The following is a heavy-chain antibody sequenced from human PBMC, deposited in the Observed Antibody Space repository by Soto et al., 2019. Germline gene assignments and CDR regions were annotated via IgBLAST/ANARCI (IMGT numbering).Heavy chain of an antibody. J-gene: IGHJ6*02. CDR2: IYQGGSA. V-gene: IGHV4-30-2*06. Sequence: SETLSLTCTVFGGSITSGGYSWSWIRQLPGQGLEWIGYIYQGGSAYYNPSLKTRVTISLDRSKNQFSLNLTSVTAADTAVYYCARSFYGVDLWGQGAPVTVSS. CDR3: ARSFYGVDL. CDR1: GGSITSGGYS.